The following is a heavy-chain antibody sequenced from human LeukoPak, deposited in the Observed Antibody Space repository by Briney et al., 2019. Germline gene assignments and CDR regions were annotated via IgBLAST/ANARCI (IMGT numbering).Heavy chain of an antibody. Sequence: GGSLRLSCAASGFTFSSYAMSWVRQAPGKGLEWVSAISGSGGSTYYADSVKGRFTISRDNSKNTLYLQMNSLRAEDTAVYYCARSRYGSTSTNYYMDVWGKGTTVTVSS. CDR2: ISGSGGST. CDR3: ARSRYGSTSTNYYMDV. V-gene: IGHV3-23*01. CDR1: GFTFSSYA. J-gene: IGHJ6*03. D-gene: IGHD2-2*01.